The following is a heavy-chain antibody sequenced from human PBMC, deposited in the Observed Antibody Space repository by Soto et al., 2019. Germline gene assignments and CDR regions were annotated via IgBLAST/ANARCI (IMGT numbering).Heavy chain of an antibody. CDR3: AKDGTGRSSGWRYYFDS. V-gene: IGHV3-23*01. D-gene: IGHD6-19*01. J-gene: IGHJ4*02. Sequence: EVQLLESGGGLVQPGESPRLSCAASGFTFSSYTMNWVRQATGKGLEWVSAISGSCDTTYYADSVKGRFTISRDNSKNTLYLKMDSLGAEDTAVYYCAKDGTGRSSGWRYYFDSWGQGTLVTVSS. CDR2: ISGSCDTT. CDR1: GFTFSSYT.